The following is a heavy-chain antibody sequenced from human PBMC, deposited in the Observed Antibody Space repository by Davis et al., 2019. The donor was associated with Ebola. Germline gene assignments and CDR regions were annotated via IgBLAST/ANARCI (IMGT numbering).Heavy chain of an antibody. D-gene: IGHD3-9*01. CDR3: ARVNAVTGYSRFDP. Sequence: GESLKISCAASGFTFSTYSMSWVRQAPGKGLEWVSSISTSSAYINYADSVKGRFTISRHNAKNSLYLRMNSLRAEDTALYHCARVNAVTGYSRFDPWGQGTLVTVSS. V-gene: IGHV3-21*04. CDR1: GFTFSTYS. CDR2: ISTSSAYI. J-gene: IGHJ5*02.